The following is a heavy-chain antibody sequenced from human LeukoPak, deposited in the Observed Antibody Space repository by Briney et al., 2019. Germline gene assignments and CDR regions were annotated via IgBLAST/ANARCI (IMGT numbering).Heavy chain of an antibody. D-gene: IGHD2-2*01. CDR1: GFTVSTNY. CDR2: IYSGAST. J-gene: IGHJ5*02. CDR3: ARDKVVPAAMFANWFDP. Sequence: GGSLRLSCAASGFTVSTNYMSWVRQAPGKGLEWVSVIYSGASTYYVDSVKGRFTISRDNSKNTLYLQMNSLRAEDTAVYYCARDKVVPAAMFANWFDPWGQGTLVTVSS. V-gene: IGHV3-53*01.